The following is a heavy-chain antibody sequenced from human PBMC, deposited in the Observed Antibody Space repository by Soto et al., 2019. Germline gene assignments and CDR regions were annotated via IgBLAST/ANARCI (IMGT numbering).Heavy chain of an antibody. J-gene: IGHJ4*02. D-gene: IGHD3-3*01. V-gene: IGHV1-18*01. CDR2: ISTYNGNT. CDR1: GYPFSSYG. CDR3: ARIGGFLDWLEILIVY. Sequence: ASVKVSFKTSGYPFSSYGISLVRQAPGQGLEWMGWISTYNGNTRYEEMVQDRVTMTTDTSTSTAYMELRSLRSDDTAVYYCARIGGFLDWLEILIVYWGQGTMVTVSS.